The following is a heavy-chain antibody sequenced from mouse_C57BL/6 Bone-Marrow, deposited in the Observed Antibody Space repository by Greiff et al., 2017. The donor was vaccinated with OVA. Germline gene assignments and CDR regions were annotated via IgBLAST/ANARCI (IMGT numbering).Heavy chain of an antibody. CDR1: GYSITSGYY. J-gene: IGHJ2*01. CDR2: ISYDGSN. V-gene: IGHV3-6*01. CDR3: ARVDLIWGYYFDY. D-gene: IGHD1-1*02. Sequence: EVKVEESGPGLVKPSQSLSLTCSVTGYSITSGYYWNWIRQFPGNKLEWMGYISYDGSNNYNPSLKNRISITRDTSKNQFFLKLNSVTTEDTATYYCARVDLIWGYYFDYWGQGTTLTVSS.